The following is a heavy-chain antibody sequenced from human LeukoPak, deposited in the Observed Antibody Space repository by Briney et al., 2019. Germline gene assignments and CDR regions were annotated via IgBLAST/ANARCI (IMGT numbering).Heavy chain of an antibody. J-gene: IGHJ4*02. Sequence: GASVKVSFKASGYTFTSYGISWVRQAPGQGLEWMGWISAYNGNTNYAQKLQGRVTMTTDTSTSTAYMELRSLRSDDTAVYYCARDIISGERRLMHYWGQGTLVTVSS. V-gene: IGHV1-18*01. D-gene: IGHD1-1*01. CDR1: GYTFTSYG. CDR3: ARDIISGERRLMHY. CDR2: ISAYNGNT.